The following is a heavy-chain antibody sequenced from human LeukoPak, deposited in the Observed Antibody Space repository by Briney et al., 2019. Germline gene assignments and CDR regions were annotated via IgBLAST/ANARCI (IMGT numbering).Heavy chain of an antibody. CDR3: ARDTSYYYDSSGYYIKDNWFDP. J-gene: IGHJ5*02. Sequence: GASVKVSCKASGYTFTSYGISWVRQAPGQGLEWMGWISAYNGNTNYAQKLQGRVTMTTDTSTSTAYMELRSLRSDDTAVYHCARDTSYYYDSSGYYIKDNWFDPWGQGTLVTVSS. V-gene: IGHV1-18*01. CDR2: ISAYNGNT. CDR1: GYTFTSYG. D-gene: IGHD3-22*01.